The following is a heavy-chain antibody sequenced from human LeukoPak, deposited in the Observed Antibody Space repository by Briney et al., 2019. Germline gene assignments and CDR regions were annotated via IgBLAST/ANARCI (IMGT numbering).Heavy chain of an antibody. CDR3: ASGPGGNDAFDI. D-gene: IGHD1-14*01. J-gene: IGHJ3*02. Sequence: ASVKVSCKASGGTFSSYAISWVRQAPGQGLEWMGRIIPILGIANYAQKFQGRVTITADKSTSTAYMELSSLRSEDTAVYYCASGPGGNDAFDIWGQGTMVTVSS. CDR1: GGTFSSYA. CDR2: IIPILGIA. V-gene: IGHV1-69*04.